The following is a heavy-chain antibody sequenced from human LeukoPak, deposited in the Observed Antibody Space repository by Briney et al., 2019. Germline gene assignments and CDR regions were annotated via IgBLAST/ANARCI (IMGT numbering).Heavy chain of an antibody. CDR3: ARERKSGWLERTYNFDS. V-gene: IGHV3-7*01. Sequence: PGGSLRLSCAASGFTFSSYWMSWVRQAPGKGLEWVANIRQDGSDKYYVDSAKGRFIISRDNAENSLYLQMNSLGAEDTAFYYCARERKSGWLERTYNFDSWGQGTLVTVSS. D-gene: IGHD1-1*01. CDR1: GFTFSSYW. J-gene: IGHJ4*02. CDR2: IRQDGSDK.